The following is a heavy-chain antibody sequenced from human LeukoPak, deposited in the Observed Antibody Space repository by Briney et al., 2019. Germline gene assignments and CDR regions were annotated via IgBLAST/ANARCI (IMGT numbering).Heavy chain of an antibody. CDR3: ARYNWNDGSLDP. V-gene: IGHV3-74*01. J-gene: IGHJ5*02. D-gene: IGHD1-20*01. CDR1: GFTFSSYW. Sequence: GGSLRLSCAASGFTFSSYWMSWVRQAPGKGLVWVSRVNRDGDSTTYADSVKGRFTISRDNAKNTLYLQMNSLRAEDTAVYFCARYNWNDGSLDPWGQGTLVTVSS. CDR2: VNRDGDST.